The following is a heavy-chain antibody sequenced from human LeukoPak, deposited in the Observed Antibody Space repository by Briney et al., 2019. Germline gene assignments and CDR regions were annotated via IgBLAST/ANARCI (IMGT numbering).Heavy chain of an antibody. J-gene: IGHJ5*02. CDR2: IYTSGST. Sequence: SETLSLTCTVSGGSISSYYWSWIWQPAGKGLEWIGRIYTSGSTNYNPSLKSRVTMSVDTSKNQFSLKLSSVTAADTAVYYCARTYYYDSSGPGGFDPWGQGTLVTVSS. CDR3: ARTYYYDSSGPGGFDP. V-gene: IGHV4-4*07. D-gene: IGHD3-22*01. CDR1: GGSISSYY.